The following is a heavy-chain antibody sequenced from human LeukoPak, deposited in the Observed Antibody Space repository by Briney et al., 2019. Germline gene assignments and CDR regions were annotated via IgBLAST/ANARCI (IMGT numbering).Heavy chain of an antibody. Sequence: GGSLRLSCAASGFTFSSYAMTWVRQAPGKGLEWVSGISGSGGLTYYADSVKGRFTISRDSLKNTLNLQMNSLRAEDTAIYYCTIHWTWFDPWGQGTLVTVSS. CDR3: TIHWTWFDP. CDR1: GFTFSSYA. CDR2: ISGSGGLT. D-gene: IGHD1-1*01. V-gene: IGHV3-23*01. J-gene: IGHJ5*02.